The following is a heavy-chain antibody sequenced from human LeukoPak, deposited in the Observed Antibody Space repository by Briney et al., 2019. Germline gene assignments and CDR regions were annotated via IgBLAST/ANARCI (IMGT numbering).Heavy chain of an antibody. J-gene: IGHJ6*03. D-gene: IGHD3-10*01. CDR3: ARRGYYYYYYMDV. CDR1: GFTFSSYW. Sequence: GGSLRLSCAASGFTFSSYWMNWVRQAPGKGLEWVANIKQDGSEKYYVDSVKGRFTLSRDNAKNPLYLQMNSLRAEDTAVYYCARRGYYYYYYMDVWGKGTTVTVSS. V-gene: IGHV3-7*01. CDR2: IKQDGSEK.